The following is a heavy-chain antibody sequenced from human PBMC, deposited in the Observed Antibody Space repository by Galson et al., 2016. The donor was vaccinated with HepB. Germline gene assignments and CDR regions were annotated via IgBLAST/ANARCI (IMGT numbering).Heavy chain of an antibody. CDR3: ARGAVGYCSSSTYYNYYYGLDV. V-gene: IGHV4-34*01. CDR1: GGSFSGFH. CDR2: INHSGNS. J-gene: IGHJ6*02. D-gene: IGHD2-2*02. Sequence: SETLSLSCAVYGGSFSGFHWTWIRQAPGRGLEWLGEINHSGNSNYDPSLTSRVTVSVDTSNNRFSLSLSSVTAADSGIYYCARGAVGYCSSSTYYNYYYGLDVWGQGTTVSVSS.